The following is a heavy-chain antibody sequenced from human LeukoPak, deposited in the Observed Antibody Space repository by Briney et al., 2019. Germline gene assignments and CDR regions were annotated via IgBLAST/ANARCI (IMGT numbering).Heavy chain of an antibody. J-gene: IGHJ4*02. V-gene: IGHV4-59*01. Sequence: SETLSLTCTASGGSINNYYWRWIRQPPGKGLEWIGYIYYRGSTNYNPSLKSRFTFSVDTSKNQFSLKLNSVTAADTAVYYCARGGDYGDLRYFDYWGQGTLVTVSS. CDR2: IYYRGST. D-gene: IGHD4-17*01. CDR1: GGSINNYY. CDR3: ARGGDYGDLRYFDY.